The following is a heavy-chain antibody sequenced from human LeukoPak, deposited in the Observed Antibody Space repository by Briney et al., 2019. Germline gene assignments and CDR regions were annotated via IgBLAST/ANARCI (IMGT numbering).Heavy chain of an antibody. CDR2: IYSGGST. V-gene: IGHV3-53*01. J-gene: IGHJ3*02. D-gene: IGHD4-17*01. CDR1: GFTLSSNY. Sequence: GGSLRFSCAASGFTLSSNYMSWVRQAPGKGLEWGSVIYSGGSTYYADSVKGRFTISRDNSKNTLYLQMNSLRAEDTAVYYCASRDPFDYGDYVGAFDIWGQGTMVTVSS. CDR3: ASRDPFDYGDYVGAFDI.